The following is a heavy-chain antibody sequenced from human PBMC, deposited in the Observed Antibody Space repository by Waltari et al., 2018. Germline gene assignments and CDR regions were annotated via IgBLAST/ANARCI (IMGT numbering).Heavy chain of an antibody. Sequence: EVQLVESGGDLVQPGGSLSLSCAASGFPFTHHDIIWARQAPGKGLELVAFISSITNTIYYADSVQGRFTISRDNVKNSVFLQMNSLRVEDTAVYYCARSLRDGSSYPDPIVFDFWGQGNLVTVSS. V-gene: IGHV3-48*01. CDR3: ARSLRDGSSYPDPIVFDF. J-gene: IGHJ4*02. CDR1: GFPFTHHD. CDR2: ISSITNTI. D-gene: IGHD2-15*01.